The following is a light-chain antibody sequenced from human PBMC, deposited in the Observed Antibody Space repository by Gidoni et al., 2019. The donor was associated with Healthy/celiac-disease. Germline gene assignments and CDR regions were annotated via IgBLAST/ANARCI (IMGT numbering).Light chain of an antibody. Sequence: RVTITCQASQDISNYLNWYQQKPGKAPKLLIYDASNLETGVPSRFSGSGSGTDFTFTISSLQPEDIATYYCQQYDNLLMYTFGQGTKLEIK. CDR1: QDISNY. CDR3: QQYDNLLMYT. J-gene: IGKJ2*01. V-gene: IGKV1-33*01. CDR2: DAS.